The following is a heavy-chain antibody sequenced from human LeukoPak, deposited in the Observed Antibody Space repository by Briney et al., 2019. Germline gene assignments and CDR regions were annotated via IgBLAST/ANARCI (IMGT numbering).Heavy chain of an antibody. J-gene: IGHJ5*02. V-gene: IGHV1-8*03. CDR3: ARGDSSSWYFWFDP. CDR1: GYTFTSYE. D-gene: IGHD6-13*01. Sequence: ASVKVSCKASGYTFTSYEINWVRQATGQGLEWMGWMNPNSGNTGYAQKFQGRVTITRNTSISTAYMELSSLRSEDTAVYYCARGDSSSWYFWFDPWGQGTLVTVSS. CDR2: MNPNSGNT.